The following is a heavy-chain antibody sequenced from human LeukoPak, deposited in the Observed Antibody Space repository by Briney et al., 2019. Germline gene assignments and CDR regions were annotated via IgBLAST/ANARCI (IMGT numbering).Heavy chain of an antibody. CDR2: ISGVGDST. D-gene: IGHD6-13*01. V-gene: IGHV3-43*02. Sequence: PGGSLRLSCAASGFTFDDDAMQWVRQGPGKGLEWVSLISGVGDSTYYADSVKGRFTISRDNSKNSLYLQMNSLRSEDTALYYCATSSSWYFLEYWGQGTLVTVSS. CDR3: ATSSSWYFLEY. J-gene: IGHJ4*02. CDR1: GFTFDDDA.